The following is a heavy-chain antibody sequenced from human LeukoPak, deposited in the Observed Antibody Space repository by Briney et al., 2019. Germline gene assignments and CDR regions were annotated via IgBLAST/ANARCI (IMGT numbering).Heavy chain of an antibody. CDR2: IYYSGST. J-gene: IGHJ4*02. D-gene: IGHD6-13*01. CDR3: ARHVNSSSWYYFDY. V-gene: IGHV4-59*08. Sequence: PAETLSLTCTVSGASISSYYWSWLRQPPGKGREWLGYIYYSGSTNYNPSLKSRVTISVDTSKNQFSLKLSSVTAADTAVYYCARHVNSSSWYYFDYWGQGTLVTVS. CDR1: GASISSYY.